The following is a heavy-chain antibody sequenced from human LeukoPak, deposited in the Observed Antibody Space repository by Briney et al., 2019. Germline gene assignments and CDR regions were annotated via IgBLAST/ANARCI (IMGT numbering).Heavy chain of an antibody. V-gene: IGHV3-7*05. CDR3: ARASDPWLQLT. CDR2: IKQDGSEK. Sequence: PGGSLRLSCAASGFTFSKSWMIWVRQAPGKGLEWVGNIKQDGSEKRYADSVRGRFTISRDNAQTSLYLQMNSLRAEDTAVYYCARASDPWLQLTWGQGNLVTVSS. CDR1: GFTFSKSW. J-gene: IGHJ5*02. D-gene: IGHD5-24*01.